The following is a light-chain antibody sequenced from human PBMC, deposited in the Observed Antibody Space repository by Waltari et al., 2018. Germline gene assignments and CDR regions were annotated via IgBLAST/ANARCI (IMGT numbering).Light chain of an antibody. Sequence: QSVLTQPPSVSGTPGQRVTISCSESDSNIGSNYVSWYHQPPGTAPKLLIYSNDQRPSGVPDRISGSRSGTSASLAISGLRSDDEAFYYCAAWDDSLGGWVFGGGTKLTVL. CDR2: SND. CDR1: DSNIGSNY. J-gene: IGLJ3*02. CDR3: AAWDDSLGGWV. V-gene: IGLV1-47*02.